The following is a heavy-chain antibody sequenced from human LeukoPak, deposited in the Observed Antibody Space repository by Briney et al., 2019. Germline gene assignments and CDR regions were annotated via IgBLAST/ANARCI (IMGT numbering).Heavy chain of an antibody. D-gene: IGHD2-2*01. CDR1: GGTFSSYA. Sequence: SVKVSCKDSGGTFSSYAISWVRQAPGQGLEWMGGIIPIFGTANYAQKFQGRVTITADESTSTAYMELSSLRSEDTAVYYCARDHCSSTSCYLYFQHWGQGTLVTVSS. CDR2: IIPIFGTA. CDR3: ARDHCSSTSCYLYFQH. J-gene: IGHJ1*01. V-gene: IGHV1-69*01.